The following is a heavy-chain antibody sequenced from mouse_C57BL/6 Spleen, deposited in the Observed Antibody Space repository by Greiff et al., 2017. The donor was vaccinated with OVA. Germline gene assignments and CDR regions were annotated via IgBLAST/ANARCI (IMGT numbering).Heavy chain of an antibody. D-gene: IGHD2-14*01. V-gene: IGHV1-64*01. CDR3: AREGYRDYFDY. CDR2: IHPNSGST. Sequence: VQLQQPGAELVKPGASVKLSCKASGYTFTSYWMHWVKQRPGPGLEWIGMIHPNSGSTNYHEKFKSKATLTVDKSSSTAYMQLSSLTSEDSAVYYCAREGYRDYFDYWGQGTTLTVSS. CDR1: GYTFTSYW. J-gene: IGHJ2*01.